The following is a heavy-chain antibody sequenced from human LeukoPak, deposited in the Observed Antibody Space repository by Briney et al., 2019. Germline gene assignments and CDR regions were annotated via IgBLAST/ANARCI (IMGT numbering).Heavy chain of an antibody. CDR2: IYPGDSVT. D-gene: IGHD2-15*01. Sequence: PGEPLEISFQRSGSNFTSYWIGWVRRLPGKGLEWMGIIYPGDSVTSYSPSFQGQVTISADKCISTAYLQWSSLKASDTAMYYCARVGPPDRYCSGGSCYSPPFDYWGQGTLVTVSS. CDR3: ARVGPPDRYCSGGSCYSPPFDY. J-gene: IGHJ4*02. V-gene: IGHV5-51*01. CDR1: GSNFTSYW.